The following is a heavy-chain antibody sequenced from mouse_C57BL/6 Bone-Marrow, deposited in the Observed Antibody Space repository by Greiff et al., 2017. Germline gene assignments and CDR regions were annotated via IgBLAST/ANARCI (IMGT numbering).Heavy chain of an antibody. Sequence: VQLQQSGAELVRPGASVKLSCTASGFNIKDDYMHWVKQRPEQGLEWIGWIDPENGDTEYASKFQGKATITADTSSTTAYLQLSSLTSEDTAVYYCTGTVVGAMDYWGQGTSVTVSS. CDR3: TGTVVGAMDY. CDR2: IDPENGDT. V-gene: IGHV14-4*01. CDR1: GFNIKDDY. D-gene: IGHD1-1*01. J-gene: IGHJ4*01.